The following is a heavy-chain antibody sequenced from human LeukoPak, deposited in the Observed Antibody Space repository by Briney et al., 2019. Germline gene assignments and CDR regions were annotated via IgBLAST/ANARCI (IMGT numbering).Heavy chain of an antibody. J-gene: IGHJ4*02. CDR1: GFTFTTNA. Sequence: QPGGSLRLSCAASGFTFTTNAMSWVRQAPGKGLEWVSAISGSGRSTYYADSVKGRFTISRDNSKNTLYLQMNSLRADDTAVYYCAKGPYDILTDTIWAYFDYWGQGTLVTVSS. CDR3: AKGPYDILTDTIWAYFDY. D-gene: IGHD3-9*01. V-gene: IGHV3-23*01. CDR2: ISGSGRST.